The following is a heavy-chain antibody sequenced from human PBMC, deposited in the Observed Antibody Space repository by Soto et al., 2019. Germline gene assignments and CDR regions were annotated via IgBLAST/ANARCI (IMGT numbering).Heavy chain of an antibody. Sequence: GGSLRLSCIASGFTFSSFTMSWVRQALGKGLEWVSGITGSAGRTYYADSVKGRFTISRDNSQKTVWLQMKSLRADDTAVYYSANGSDRYDGSGQYGSRYVQNWGRGTRVTVS. CDR1: GFTFSSFT. CDR2: ITGSAGRT. D-gene: IGHD3-3*01. J-gene: IGHJ1*01. V-gene: IGHV3-23*01. CDR3: ANGSDRYDGSGQYGSRYVQN.